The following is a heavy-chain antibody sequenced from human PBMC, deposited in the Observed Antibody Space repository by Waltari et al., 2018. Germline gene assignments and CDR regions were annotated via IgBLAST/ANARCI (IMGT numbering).Heavy chain of an antibody. CDR1: GGSISSSSYY. Sequence: SLTCTVSGGSISSSSYYWGWIRQPPGKGLEWIGSIYYSGSTYYNPSLKSRVTISVDTSKNQFSLKLSSVTAADTAVYYCARPGYCSSTSCYIEDDDAFDIWGQGTMVTVSS. V-gene: IGHV4-39*01. CDR2: IYYSGST. J-gene: IGHJ3*02. D-gene: IGHD2-2*02. CDR3: ARPGYCSSTSCYIEDDDAFDI.